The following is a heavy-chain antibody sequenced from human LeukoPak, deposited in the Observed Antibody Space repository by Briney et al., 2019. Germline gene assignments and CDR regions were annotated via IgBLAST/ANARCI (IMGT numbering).Heavy chain of an antibody. CDR1: GFTFRNYG. CDR2: IKQDGSEK. V-gene: IGHV3-7*01. J-gene: IGHJ4*02. CDR3: ASSSGSF. D-gene: IGHD3-22*01. Sequence: GGSLRLSCVASGFTFRNYGMHWVRQAPGKGLEWVANIKQDGSEKYYVDSVKGRFTISRGNAKNSLYLQMNSLRAEDTAVYYCASSSGSFWGQGTLVTVSS.